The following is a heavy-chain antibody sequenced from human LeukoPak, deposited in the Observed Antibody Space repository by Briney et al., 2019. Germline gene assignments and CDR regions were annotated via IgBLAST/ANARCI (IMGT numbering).Heavy chain of an antibody. CDR3: ARAPSEIGGYYPEYFRH. CDR1: GFTFSSYW. CDR2: IKSDGST. V-gene: IGHV3-74*01. Sequence: GGSLRLSCAASGFTFSSYWMHWVRQAPGKGLVWVSRIKSDGSTNYADSVKGRFTISRNNAKNTVSLQMNSLRAEDTGVYYCARAPSEIGGYYPEYFRHWGQGTLVTASS. D-gene: IGHD3-22*01. J-gene: IGHJ1*01.